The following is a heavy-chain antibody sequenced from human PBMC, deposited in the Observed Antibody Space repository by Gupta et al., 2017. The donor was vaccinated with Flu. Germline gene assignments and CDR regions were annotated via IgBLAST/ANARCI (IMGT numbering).Heavy chain of an antibody. CDR2: IYYSGST. Sequence: PPGKGLEWIGYIYYSGSTNYNPSLKSRVTISVDTSKNQFSLKLSSVTAADTAVYYCARGPRQYCSSTSCYFDYWGQGTLVTVSS. V-gene: IGHV4-59*01. CDR3: ARGPRQYCSSTSCYFDY. J-gene: IGHJ4*02. D-gene: IGHD2-2*01.